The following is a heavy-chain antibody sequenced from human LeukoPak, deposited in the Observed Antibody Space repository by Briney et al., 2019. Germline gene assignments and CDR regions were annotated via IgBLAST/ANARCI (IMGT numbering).Heavy chain of an antibody. V-gene: IGHV5-51*01. Sequence: GESLKISCKGSGYSFTSYWIGWVRQMPGKGLGWMGIIYPGDSDTRYSPSFQGQVTISADKSISTAYLQWSSLKASDTAMYYCARLRGDYYDSSGYYYYFDYWGQGTLVPVSS. CDR1: GYSFTSYW. CDR2: IYPGDSDT. J-gene: IGHJ4*02. CDR3: ARLRGDYYDSSGYYYYFDY. D-gene: IGHD3-22*01.